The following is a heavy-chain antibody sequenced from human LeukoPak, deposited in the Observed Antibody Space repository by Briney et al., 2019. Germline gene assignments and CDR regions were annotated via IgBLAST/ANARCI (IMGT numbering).Heavy chain of an antibody. J-gene: IGHJ4*02. Sequence: SSVKVSCKASGGTFSSYAISWVRQAPGQGLEWMGRIIPIFGTANYAQKFQGRVTITTDESASTAYMELSSLRSEDTAVYYCARDEPNHYDSSGYPDQYDYWGQGTLLTVSS. CDR1: GGTFSSYA. CDR2: IIPIFGTA. D-gene: IGHD3-22*01. CDR3: ARDEPNHYDSSGYPDQYDY. V-gene: IGHV1-69*05.